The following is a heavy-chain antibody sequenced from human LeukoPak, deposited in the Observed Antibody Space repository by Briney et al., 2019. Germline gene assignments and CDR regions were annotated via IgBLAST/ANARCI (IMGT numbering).Heavy chain of an antibody. CDR2: INWNGGST. V-gene: IGHV3-20*04. CDR1: GFTFDDYG. D-gene: IGHD3-22*01. J-gene: IGHJ4*02. Sequence: GGSLRLSCAASGFTFDDYGMSWVRQAPGKGLEWVSGINWNGGSTGYADSVKGRFAISRDNAKNTLFLQMNSLRAEDTAVYYCASGVVFYDSSGSHFEYWGQGTLVTVSS. CDR3: ASGVVFYDSSGSHFEY.